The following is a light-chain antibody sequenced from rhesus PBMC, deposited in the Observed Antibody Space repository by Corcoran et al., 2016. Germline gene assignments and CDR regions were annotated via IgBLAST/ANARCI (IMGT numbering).Light chain of an antibody. V-gene: IGKV3-42*02. CDR2: YAS. CDR1: QSVGTN. Sequence: ETLVTQSPATLSLSPGERATLSCRASQSVGTNLAWYQQKPGQAPELPINYASTRATGTPDRFSGSGSGTEFPLTISSREPEDVAVSYCQQYNYWNTFGQGTKVEIK. J-gene: IGKJ2*01. CDR3: QQYNYWNT.